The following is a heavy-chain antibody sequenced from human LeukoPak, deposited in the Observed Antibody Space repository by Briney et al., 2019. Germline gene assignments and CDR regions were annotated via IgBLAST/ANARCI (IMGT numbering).Heavy chain of an antibody. V-gene: IGHV4-39*02. D-gene: IGHD3-22*01. CDR3: ARDGYDSSGYSLDAFAI. Sequence: SETLSLTCTVSGDSISSSKKYWGWVRQPPGKGLEWIGSIYYSGNTYYNPSLKSRVTISLNTSRNQFSLRLSSVTAADTAVYYCARDGYDSSGYSLDAFAIWGQGTMVTVSS. J-gene: IGHJ3*02. CDR1: GDSISSSKKY. CDR2: IYYSGNT.